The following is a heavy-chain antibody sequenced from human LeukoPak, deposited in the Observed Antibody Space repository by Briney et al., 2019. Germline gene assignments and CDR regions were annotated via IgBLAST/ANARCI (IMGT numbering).Heavy chain of an antibody. CDR2: IYYSGST. Sequence: PSETLSLTCTDSGGSISSSSYYWGWIRQPPGKGLEWIGSIYYSGSTYYNPSLKSRVTISVDTSKNQFSLKLSSVTAADTAVYYCARLRVDYDFWSGYSATNDYWGQGTLVTVSS. J-gene: IGHJ4*02. CDR1: GGSISSSSYY. D-gene: IGHD3-3*01. CDR3: ARLRVDYDFWSGYSATNDY. V-gene: IGHV4-39*01.